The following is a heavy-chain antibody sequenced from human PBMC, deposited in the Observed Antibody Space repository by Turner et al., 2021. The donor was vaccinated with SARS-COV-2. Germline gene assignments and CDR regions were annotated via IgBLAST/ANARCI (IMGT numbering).Heavy chain of an antibody. CDR1: GYTLTELS. CDR3: ATCKDGYNWGAFHI. D-gene: IGHD5-12*01. V-gene: IGHV1-24*01. J-gene: IGHJ3*02. CDR2: FDPEYGET. Sequence: QVQLVQSGAEVKKPGASVKVSCKVSGYTLTELSMHWVRQAPGKGLEWMGGFDPEYGETIYAQKFQGRVTMTEDTSADTAYMELSSPRSEDTAVYYCATCKDGYNWGAFHIWGQGTMVTVSS.